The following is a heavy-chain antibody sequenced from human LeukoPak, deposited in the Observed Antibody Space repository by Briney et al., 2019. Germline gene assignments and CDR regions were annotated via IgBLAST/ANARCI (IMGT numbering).Heavy chain of an antibody. CDR1: GFTFSSYE. V-gene: IGHV3-48*03. J-gene: IGHJ5*02. CDR2: ISSSGSTI. CDR3: ASQGWLQSGFDP. Sequence: PGGSLRLSCAASGFTFSSYEMNWVRQAPGKGLEWVSYISSSGSTIYYADSVKGRFTISRDNSKNTLYLQMNSLRAEDTAVYYCASQGWLQSGFDPWGQGTLVTVSS. D-gene: IGHD5-24*01.